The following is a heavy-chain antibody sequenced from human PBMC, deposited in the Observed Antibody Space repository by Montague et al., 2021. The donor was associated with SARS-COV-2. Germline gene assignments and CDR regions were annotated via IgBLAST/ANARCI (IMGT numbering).Heavy chain of an antibody. Sequence: SLRLSCAASGFTSSSYAMHWVRQAPGKGLEWVAVISYDGSNKYYADSVKGRFTISRDNSKNTLYLQMNSLRAEDTAVYYCARDLGGYSDLWGRGTLVTVSS. CDR2: ISYDGSNK. CDR1: GFTSSSYA. CDR3: ARDLGGYSDL. D-gene: IGHD1-26*01. V-gene: IGHV3-30*04. J-gene: IGHJ2*01.